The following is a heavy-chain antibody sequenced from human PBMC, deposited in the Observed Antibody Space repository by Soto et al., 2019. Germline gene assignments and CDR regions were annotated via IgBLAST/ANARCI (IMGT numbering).Heavy chain of an antibody. CDR1: GASISSGW. J-gene: IGHJ5*02. CDR2: TLYSGRT. Sequence: QVQLQESGPGLVKPSGTLSLTCAVSGASISSGWLTWVRQPPGKGLEWIGETLYSGRTNYNSSLNSRVTISLDKSKKQSSLNLSSVPAADTAVYYCSSRVTDAPTWGQGTLVTVSS. CDR3: SSRVTDAPT. D-gene: IGHD3-10*01. V-gene: IGHV4-4*02.